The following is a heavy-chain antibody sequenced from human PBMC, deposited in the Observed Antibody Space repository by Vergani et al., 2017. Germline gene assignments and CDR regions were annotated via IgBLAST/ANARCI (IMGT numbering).Heavy chain of an antibody. Sequence: QVQLVESGGGLVKPGGSLRLSCAASGFTFSDYYMSWIRQAPGKGLEWVSYISSSCSTIYYADSVKGRFTISRDNAKNSLYLQMNSLRAEDTAVYYCANPMVRGGNYYYYMDVWGKGTTVTVSS. D-gene: IGHD3-10*01. J-gene: IGHJ6*03. CDR2: ISSSCSTI. CDR1: GFTFSDYY. V-gene: IGHV3-11*01. CDR3: ANPMVRGGNYYYYMDV.